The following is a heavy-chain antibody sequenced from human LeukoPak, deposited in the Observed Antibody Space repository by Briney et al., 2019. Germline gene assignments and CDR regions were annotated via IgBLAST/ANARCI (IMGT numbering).Heavy chain of an antibody. D-gene: IGHD5-18*01. Sequence: GGSLRLSCAASGFTVSSNYMSWVRQAPGKGLEWVSVIYSGGSTYYADSVKGRFTISRDNSKNTLYLQMNSLRAEDTAVYYCARDGYSPWGWDYYGMDVWGQGTTVTVSS. CDR2: IYSGGST. CDR3: ARDGYSPWGWDYYGMDV. J-gene: IGHJ6*02. CDR1: GFTVSSNY. V-gene: IGHV3-66*01.